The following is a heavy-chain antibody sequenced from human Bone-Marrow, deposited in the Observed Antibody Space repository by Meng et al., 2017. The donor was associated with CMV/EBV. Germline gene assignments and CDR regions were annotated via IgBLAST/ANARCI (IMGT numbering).Heavy chain of an antibody. V-gene: IGHV4-61*01. CDR3: ARGQTGTRYYYYYYGMDV. Sequence: GSLRLSCTVSGGSASSGSYYWSWMRQPPGKGLEWIGYIYYSGSTNYNPSLKSRVTISVDTSKNQFSLKLSSVTAADTAVYYCARGQTGTRYYYYYYGMDVWGQGTTVTVSS. D-gene: IGHD1-7*01. CDR1: GGSASSGSYY. J-gene: IGHJ6*02. CDR2: IYYSGST.